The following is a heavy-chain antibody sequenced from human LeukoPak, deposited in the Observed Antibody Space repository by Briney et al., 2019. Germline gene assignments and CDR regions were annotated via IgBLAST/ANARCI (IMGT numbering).Heavy chain of an antibody. CDR3: ARDLVVTAGPYYYSGMDV. CDR2: IYYSGST. D-gene: IGHD2-21*02. V-gene: IGHV4-61*01. Sequence: SETLPLTCTVSGGSFSSGSYYWSWIRQPPGKGLEWIGYIYYSGSTNYNPSLKSRVTISVDTSKNQFSLKLSSVTAADTAVYYCARDLVVTAGPYYYSGMDVWGQGTTVTVSS. J-gene: IGHJ6*02. CDR1: GGSFSSGSYY.